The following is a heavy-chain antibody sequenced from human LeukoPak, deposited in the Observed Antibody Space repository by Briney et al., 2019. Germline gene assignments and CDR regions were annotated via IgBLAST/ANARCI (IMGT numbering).Heavy chain of an antibody. CDR3: ARQGSSCLDY. V-gene: IGHV5-51*01. J-gene: IGHJ4*02. CDR1: GYRLTNNW. D-gene: IGHD6-13*01. Sequence: GESLKISCKISGYRLTNNWIGWVRQVPGKGLEWMGLIYPGDSDTRYSPSFQGQVTISADKSISTAYLQWSSLKASDTAMYYCARQGSSCLDYWGQGTLVTVSS. CDR2: IYPGDSDT.